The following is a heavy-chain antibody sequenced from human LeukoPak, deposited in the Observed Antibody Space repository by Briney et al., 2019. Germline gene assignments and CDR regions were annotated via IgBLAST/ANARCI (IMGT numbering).Heavy chain of an antibody. CDR3: ARDRGSAYYYALDY. CDR2: TYSGGTT. D-gene: IGHD3-22*01. V-gene: IGHV3-53*01. CDR1: GFTVSSNY. J-gene: IGHJ4*02. Sequence: GGSLRLSCAAPGFTVSSNYMTWVRQAPGKGLEWVSVTYSGGTTFYADSVKGRFTISRDNSKNTLYLQMNSLRAEDTAVYYCARDRGSAYYYALDYWGQGTLVTVSS.